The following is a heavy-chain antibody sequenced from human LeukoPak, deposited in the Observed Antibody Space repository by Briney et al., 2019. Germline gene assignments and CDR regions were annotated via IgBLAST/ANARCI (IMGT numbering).Heavy chain of an antibody. J-gene: IGHJ4*02. CDR2: IIPILGIA. Sequence: SVKVSCKASGGTFSSYAISWVRQAPGQGLEWMGRIIPILGIANYAQKFQGRVTITADKSTSTAYMELSSLRSEDTAVYYCASGAAAGTFDYWGQGTLVTVSS. D-gene: IGHD6-13*01. CDR1: GGTFSSYA. CDR3: ASGAAAGTFDY. V-gene: IGHV1-69*04.